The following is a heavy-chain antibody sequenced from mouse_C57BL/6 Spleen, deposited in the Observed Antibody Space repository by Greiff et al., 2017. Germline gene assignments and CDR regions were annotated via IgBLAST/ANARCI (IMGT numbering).Heavy chain of an antibody. J-gene: IGHJ3*01. Sequence: QLQLKQSGPELVKPGASVKISCKASGYAFSSSWMNWVKQRPGKGLEWIGRIYPGDGDTNYNGKFKGKATLTADKSSSTAYMQLSGLTSEDSAVYVCARGKYDYGGGFAYWGQGTLVTVSA. CDR3: ARGKYDYGGGFAY. CDR1: GYAFSSSW. CDR2: IYPGDGDT. D-gene: IGHD2-4*01. V-gene: IGHV1-82*01.